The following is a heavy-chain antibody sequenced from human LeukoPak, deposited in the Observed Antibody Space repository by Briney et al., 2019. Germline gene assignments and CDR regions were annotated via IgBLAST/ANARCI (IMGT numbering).Heavy chain of an antibody. CDR1: GFTFSSYN. CDR3: AREKGYYYQDFDY. CDR2: ISSSSSTI. V-gene: IGHV3-48*01. J-gene: IGHJ4*02. D-gene: IGHD3-22*01. Sequence: GGSLRLSCAASGFTFSSYNMNGVRQAPGKGLEWVSYISSSSSTIYYADSVKGRFTISRDNAKNSLYLQMNSLRAEDTAVYFCAREKGYYYQDFDYWGQGTLVTVSS.